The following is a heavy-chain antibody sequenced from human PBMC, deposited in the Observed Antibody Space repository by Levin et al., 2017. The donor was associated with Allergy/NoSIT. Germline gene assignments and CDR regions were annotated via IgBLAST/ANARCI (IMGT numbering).Heavy chain of an antibody. CDR2: ISYSGST. J-gene: IGHJ4*02. Sequence: SQTLSLTCAVYGGSFSNYYWSWIRQPPGKGLEWIGEISYSGSTKYNPSLESRVTISVDTSKKQFSLKLSSVTAADTSVYYCARGREKHSDAGFGYWDQGTLVTVTS. CDR3: ARGREKHSDAGFGY. D-gene: IGHD5-18*01. CDR1: GGSFSNYY. V-gene: IGHV4-34*01.